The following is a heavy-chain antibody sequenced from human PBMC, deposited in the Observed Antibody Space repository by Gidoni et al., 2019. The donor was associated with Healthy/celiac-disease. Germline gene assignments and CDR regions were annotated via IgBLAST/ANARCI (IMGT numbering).Heavy chain of an antibody. CDR3: ARLDSSGYYFGYWYFDL. V-gene: IGHV3-11*01. D-gene: IGHD3-22*01. CDR1: GFPFSDYH. Sequence: QVQLVESGGGLVKPGGSLRLSCAASGFPFSDYHMSWLRQAPGKGLEWVSYISRSGSTIYYADSVKGRFTISRDNAKNSLYLQMNSLRAEDTAVYYCARLDSSGYYFGYWYFDLWGRGTLVTVSS. J-gene: IGHJ2*01. CDR2: ISRSGSTI.